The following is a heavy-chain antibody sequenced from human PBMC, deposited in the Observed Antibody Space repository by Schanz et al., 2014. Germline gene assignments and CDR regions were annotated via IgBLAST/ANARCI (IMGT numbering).Heavy chain of an antibody. Sequence: WTWIRQPPGKRLEWIGYIYYSGSTNYNPSLRSRVTISEDTSKNQFSLKVNSVTAAETAVYYCARENVGRGFDYWGRGALVTVSS. V-gene: IGHV4-4*08. CDR2: IYYSGST. J-gene: IGHJ4*02. CDR3: ARENVGRGFDY. D-gene: IGHD3-10*02.